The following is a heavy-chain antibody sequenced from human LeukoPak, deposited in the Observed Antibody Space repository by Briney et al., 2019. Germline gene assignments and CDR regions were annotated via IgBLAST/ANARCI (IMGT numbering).Heavy chain of an antibody. J-gene: IGHJ4*02. D-gene: IGHD5-18*01. CDR3: ARELSSSGYYFDS. V-gene: IGHV3-21*01. CDR1: GFSLTNYG. Sequence: GGSLRFSCEASGFSLTNYGMDWVRQAPGKGLEWVSSISSSSAYIYYAASVRGRFTISRDNAKNSLYLQMNSLRAEDTAVYYCARELSSSGYYFDSWGQGNLVTVSS. CDR2: ISSSSAYI.